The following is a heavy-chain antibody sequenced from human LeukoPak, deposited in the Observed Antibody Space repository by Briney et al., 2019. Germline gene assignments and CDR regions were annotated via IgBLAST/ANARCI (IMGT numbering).Heavy chain of an antibody. V-gene: IGHV4-39*07. Sequence: SETLSLTCTVSGGSISSSSYCWGWIRQPPGKGLEWIGSIYYSGSTYYNPSLKSRVTISVDTSKNQFSLKLSSVTAADTALYYCARGGYDQALDYWGQGTLVTVSS. CDR1: GGSISSSSYC. CDR2: IYYSGST. D-gene: IGHD5-12*01. CDR3: ARGGYDQALDY. J-gene: IGHJ4*02.